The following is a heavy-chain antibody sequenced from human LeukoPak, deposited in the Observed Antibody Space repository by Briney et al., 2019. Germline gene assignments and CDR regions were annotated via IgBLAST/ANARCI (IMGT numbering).Heavy chain of an antibody. CDR3: ARHSLHRQWLDYYFDY. Sequence: SETLSLTCTVSGGSISSYYWSWIRQPPGKGLEGIGYIYYSGSTNYNPSLKSRVTVSVDTSKNQFSLKLSSVTAADTAVYYCARHSLHRQWLDYYFDYWGQGTLVTVSS. D-gene: IGHD6-19*01. CDR1: GGSISSYY. V-gene: IGHV4-59*08. J-gene: IGHJ4*02. CDR2: IYYSGST.